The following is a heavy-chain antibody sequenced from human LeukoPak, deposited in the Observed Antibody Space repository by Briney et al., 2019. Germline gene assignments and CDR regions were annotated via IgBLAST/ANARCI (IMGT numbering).Heavy chain of an antibody. CDR2: MNPNSGNT. CDR3: ARAPRITMVRGVIYWFDP. V-gene: IGHV1-8*03. J-gene: IGHJ5*02. D-gene: IGHD3-10*01. Sequence: ASVKVSCMASGYTFTSYDINWVRQATGQGLEWMGWMNPNSGNTGYAQKFQGRVTITRNTSISTAYMELSSLRSEDTAVYYCARAPRITMVRGVIYWFDPWGQGTLVTVS. CDR1: GYTFTSYD.